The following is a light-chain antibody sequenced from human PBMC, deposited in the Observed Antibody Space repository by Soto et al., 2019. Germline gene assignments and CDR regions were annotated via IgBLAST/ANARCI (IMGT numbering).Light chain of an antibody. CDR2: RGN. CDR3: AVWDDIVSGFVV. V-gene: IGLV1-47*01. J-gene: IGLJ2*01. Sequence: QPVLPQPPSASGTPGQGVNISCAGIASNVETNVVYWYRHFPGTAPEWLVYRGNQRPSGVPGRFSSSKSGASAYLAITGLRSDDEADYYCAVWDDIVSGFVVFGGGTKLTVL. CDR1: ASNVETNV.